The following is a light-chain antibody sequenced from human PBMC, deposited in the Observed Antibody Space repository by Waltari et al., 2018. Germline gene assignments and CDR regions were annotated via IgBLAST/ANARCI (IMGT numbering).Light chain of an antibody. CDR1: SDDVGGYNF. CDR3: SAYTSWSTVI. CDR2: DVF. J-gene: IGLJ2*01. Sequence: QSALTQPASVSASPGQSITISCTGTSDDVGGYNFVWYQQHPGKAPKLIIYDVFKRPSGGYSRFSGSKSLHTAYLSISGLQAEDEGVYYCSAYTSWSTVIFGGGTKLAVL. V-gene: IGLV2-14*03.